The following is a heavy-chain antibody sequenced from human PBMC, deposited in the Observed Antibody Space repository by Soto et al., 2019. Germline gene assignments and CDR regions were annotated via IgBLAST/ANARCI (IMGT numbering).Heavy chain of an antibody. D-gene: IGHD6-13*01. CDR1: VGTFSSYV. CDR2: IIPIFGTT. J-gene: IGHJ5*02. CDR3: ARGVIAAAGSLDWFDP. V-gene: IGHV1-69*13. Sequence: SVKVSCKASVGTFSSYVISWVRQAPGQGLEWMGGIIPIFGTTNYAQKFQGRVTITADESTSTAYMELSSLRSEDTAVYYCARGVIAAAGSLDWFDPWGQGTLVTVSS.